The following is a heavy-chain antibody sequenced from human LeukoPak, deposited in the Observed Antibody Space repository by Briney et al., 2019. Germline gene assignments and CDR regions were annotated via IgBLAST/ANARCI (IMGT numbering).Heavy chain of an antibody. CDR1: GGSISSYY. V-gene: IGHV4-59*01. D-gene: IGHD1-26*01. CDR2: IYYSGST. Sequence: SETLSLTCTVSGGSISSYYWSWVRQPPGKGLEWIGYIYYSGSTNYNPSLKSRVTISVDTSKNQFSLKLSSVTAADTAVYYCARGSYVGPTSGYFDYWGQGTLVTVSS. J-gene: IGHJ4*02. CDR3: ARGSYVGPTSGYFDY.